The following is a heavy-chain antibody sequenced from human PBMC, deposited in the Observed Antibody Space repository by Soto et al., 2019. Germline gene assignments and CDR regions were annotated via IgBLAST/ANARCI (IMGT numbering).Heavy chain of an antibody. D-gene: IGHD3-22*01. CDR3: VQCIYYYHSSGYS. V-gene: IGHV3-64*03. CDR1: GFTFSSYA. Sequence: GGSLRLSCSASGFTFSSYAMHWVRQAPGKGLGYVSAISINGGSTYYADSGKGRLTISRDNSKNTLYLQLSSLRAADTAVYYCVQCIYYYHSSGYSWGQGTLVTVSS. CDR2: ISINGGST. J-gene: IGHJ4*02.